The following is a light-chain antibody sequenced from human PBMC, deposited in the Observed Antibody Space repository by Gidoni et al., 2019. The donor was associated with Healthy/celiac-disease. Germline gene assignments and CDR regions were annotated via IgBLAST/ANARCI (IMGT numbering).Light chain of an antibody. V-gene: IGKV3-20*01. CDR2: SAS. CDR1: QSVTDSY. Sequence: EIVLTQSPGTLSLSPGESATLSCRASQSVTDSYLAWYQQKPGQAPRLLIYSASTRVTGIPDRFSGSGSGTDFTLTISRLEPEDFALYYCQQYGGSPPITFGQGTRLEIK. J-gene: IGKJ5*01. CDR3: QQYGGSPPIT.